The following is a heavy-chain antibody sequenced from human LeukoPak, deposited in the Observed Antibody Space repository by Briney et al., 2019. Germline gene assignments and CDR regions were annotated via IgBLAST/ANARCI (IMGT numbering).Heavy chain of an antibody. CDR1: GYTFTSYD. CDR3: ARVYYDFWSGPPTSPFDY. CDR2: MNPNSGNT. D-gene: IGHD3-3*01. J-gene: IGHJ4*02. Sequence: VASVKVSCKASGYTFTSYDINWVRQATGQGLEWMGWMNPNSGNTGYAQKFQGRVTITRDTSASTAYMELSSLRSEDTAVYYCARVYYDFWSGPPTSPFDYWGQGTLVTVSS. V-gene: IGHV1-8*01.